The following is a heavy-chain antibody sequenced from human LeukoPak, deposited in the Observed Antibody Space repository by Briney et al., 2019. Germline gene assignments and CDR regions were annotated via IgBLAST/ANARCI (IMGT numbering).Heavy chain of an antibody. J-gene: IGHJ4*02. Sequence: GGSLRLSCVASGFTFNNYGMHWVRQAPGKGLEWVAVISYDGSNKYYADSVKGRFTISRDNSKNTLYLQMNSLRAEDTAVYYCARRAGGYSHPYDYWGQGTLVTVSS. CDR2: ISYDGSNK. CDR1: GFTFNNYG. CDR3: ARRAGGYSHPYDY. D-gene: IGHD4-23*01. V-gene: IGHV3-30*03.